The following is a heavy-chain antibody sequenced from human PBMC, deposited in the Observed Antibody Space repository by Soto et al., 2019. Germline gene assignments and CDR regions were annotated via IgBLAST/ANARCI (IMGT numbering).Heavy chain of an antibody. CDR2: INPNSGAT. CDR3: ARDFWSGSPANYYYGMDV. D-gene: IGHD3-3*01. J-gene: IGHJ6*02. Sequence: ASVKVSCKASGYTFTGYYIHWVRQAPGQGLEWMGWINPNSGATNYAQKFQGRVTMTRDTSISTAYMDLSRLRSDDTAVYYCARDFWSGSPANYYYGMDVWGQGTTVTVSS. V-gene: IGHV1-2*02. CDR1: GYTFTGYY.